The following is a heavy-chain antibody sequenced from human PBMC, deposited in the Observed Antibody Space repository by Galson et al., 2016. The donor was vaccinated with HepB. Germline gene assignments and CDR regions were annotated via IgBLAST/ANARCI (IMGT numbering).Heavy chain of an antibody. Sequence: TLSLTCDVSGGSVRSHRWWSWVRQPPGKGLEWIGEIYFNENTRLHYNPSLQSRLTLSADMSKNQLSLRLNSVTAADTAIYFCASGHYGPFDPWGQGTLVTVSS. CDR1: GGSVRSHRW. D-gene: IGHD3-10*01. V-gene: IGHV4-4*01. CDR2: IYFNENT. CDR3: ASGHYGPFDP. J-gene: IGHJ5*02.